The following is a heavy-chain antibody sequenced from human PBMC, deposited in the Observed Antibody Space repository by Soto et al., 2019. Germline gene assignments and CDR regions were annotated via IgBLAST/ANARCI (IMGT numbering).Heavy chain of an antibody. D-gene: IGHD2-15*01. CDR1: GFTFSDHY. Sequence: GSLRLSCAVSGFTFSDHYMDWVRQAPGKGLEWVGRTRDKGNSYTTDYAASVKGRFTISRDDSKNLLYLQMNSLKTEDTAIYFCVRGIIVVGSYSGLDVWGQGTTVTVSS. CDR2: TRDKGNSYTT. J-gene: IGHJ6*02. V-gene: IGHV3-72*01. CDR3: VRGIIVVGSYSGLDV.